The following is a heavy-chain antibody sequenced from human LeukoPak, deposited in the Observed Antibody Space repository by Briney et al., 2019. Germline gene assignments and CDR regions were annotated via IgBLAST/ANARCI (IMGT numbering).Heavy chain of an antibody. D-gene: IGHD1-26*01. Sequence: SETLSLTCAVCGYSINSGYFWGWIRRPPGKGLEWIGTIDHSGSTYYGPSLKSRVTISVDTSKNQFSLTLSSVTAADTAFYYCVRNGGYGRIDYWGQGTLVTVSS. J-gene: IGHJ4*02. CDR3: VRNGGYGRIDY. CDR2: IDHSGST. V-gene: IGHV4-38-2*01. CDR1: GYSINSGYF.